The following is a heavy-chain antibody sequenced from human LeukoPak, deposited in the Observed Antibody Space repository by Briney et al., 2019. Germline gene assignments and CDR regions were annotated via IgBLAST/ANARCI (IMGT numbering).Heavy chain of an antibody. J-gene: IGHJ4*02. CDR1: GYNFNTYG. Sequence: ASVKVSCKAPGYNFNTYGFSWVRQAPGQGLEWMGWITMINGNTDYAEKLQGRVTMTIDTSTSTAYMELRGLRSDDTAVYYCASSLTIFGVVHWGQGTLLTVSS. CDR2: ITMINGNT. D-gene: IGHD3-3*01. V-gene: IGHV1-18*01. CDR3: ASSLTIFGVVH.